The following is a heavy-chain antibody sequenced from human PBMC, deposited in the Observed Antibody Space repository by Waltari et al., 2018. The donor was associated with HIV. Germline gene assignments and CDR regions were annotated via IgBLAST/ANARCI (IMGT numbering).Heavy chain of an antibody. V-gene: IGHV3-48*04. CDR1: RLTLRSYS. Sequence: EVQLVESGGGLLQPGGSLRLSCVAPRLTLRSYSMHWVRQAPGKGLEWVSYISSSSSTIYYADSVKGRFTISRDNAKNSLYLQMNSLRAEDTAVYYCARDDYGMDVWGQGTTVTVSS. J-gene: IGHJ6*02. CDR2: ISSSSSTI. CDR3: ARDDYGMDV.